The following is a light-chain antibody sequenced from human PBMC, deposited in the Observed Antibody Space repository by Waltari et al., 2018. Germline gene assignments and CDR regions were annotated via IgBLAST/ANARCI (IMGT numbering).Light chain of an antibody. CDR1: SNDVGTYNP. V-gene: IGLV2-23*02. Sequence: QSALTQPASASGSPGQPVNLSCTGTSNDVGTYNPVSWHQQQPGKAPKLMIFEVNKRPSGVSDLFSGSKSGNTASLTISGLHAEDEADYYCCSYAGSSRYVFGTGTKATVL. J-gene: IGLJ1*01. CDR3: CSYAGSSRYV. CDR2: EVN.